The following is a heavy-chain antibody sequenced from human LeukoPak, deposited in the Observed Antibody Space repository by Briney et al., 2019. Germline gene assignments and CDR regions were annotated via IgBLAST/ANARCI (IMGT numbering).Heavy chain of an antibody. V-gene: IGHV3-23*01. CDR3: AKGGVRGDAFDI. CDR1: GFTFNSYW. J-gene: IGHJ3*02. Sequence: GGSLRLSCAASGFTFNSYWMSWVRQAPGKGLEWVSAISGSGGSTYYADSVKGRFTISGDNSKNTLYLQMNSLRAEDTAVYYCAKGGVRGDAFDIWGQGTMVTVSS. CDR2: ISGSGGST. D-gene: IGHD3-16*01.